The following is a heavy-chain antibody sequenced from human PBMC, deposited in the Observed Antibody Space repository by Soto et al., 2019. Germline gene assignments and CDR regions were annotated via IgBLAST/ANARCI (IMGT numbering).Heavy chain of an antibody. Sequence: PSETLSLTCTVSGGSINSGSISGNSYFWGWIRQSPAKGLEGIAFIPYSGSPSYNPSLKSRVTICVDTSKNQCSLKLSSVTGADTAVYFCARRHGLDMDAYYWGQGILVTVSS. CDR3: ARRHGLDMDAYY. V-gene: IGHV4-39*01. CDR2: IPYSGSP. CDR1: GGSINSGSISGNSYF. D-gene: IGHD3-16*01. J-gene: IGHJ4*02.